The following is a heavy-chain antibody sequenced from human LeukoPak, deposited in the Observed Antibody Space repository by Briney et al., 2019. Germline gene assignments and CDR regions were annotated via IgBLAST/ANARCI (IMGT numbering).Heavy chain of an antibody. CDR3: ARELNADSSGYSH. CDR2: INPSGGST. J-gene: IGHJ4*02. CDR1: GYTFTSYG. D-gene: IGHD3-22*01. V-gene: IGHV1-46*01. Sequence: GASVKVSCKASGYTFTSYGISWVRQAPGQGLEWMGIINPSGGSTSYAQKFQGRVTMTRDTSTSTVYMELSSLRSEDTAVYYCARELNADSSGYSHWGQGTLVTVSS.